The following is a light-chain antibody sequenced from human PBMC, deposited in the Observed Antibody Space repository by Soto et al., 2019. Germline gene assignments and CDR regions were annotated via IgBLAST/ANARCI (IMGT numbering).Light chain of an antibody. J-gene: IGKJ4*01. CDR2: AAS. Sequence: EIVMTQPPATLSVSPGETATLSCRASQSVGRAVAWYQHKPGQAPRHLIVAASIRATGVPGRFSGGGSGTEFTLTISSLQSEDFAVYYCQQYRNWPPLTFGGGTTVEIK. V-gene: IGKV3-15*01. CDR1: QSVGRA. CDR3: QQYRNWPPLT.